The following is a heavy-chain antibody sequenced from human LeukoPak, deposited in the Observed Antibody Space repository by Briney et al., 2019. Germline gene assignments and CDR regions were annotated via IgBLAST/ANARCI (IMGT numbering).Heavy chain of an antibody. V-gene: IGHV1-69*04. Sequence: SVKVSCKASGGTFSSYAISWVRQAPGQGLEWMGRIIPILGIANYAQKFQGRVTITADKSTSTAYMELSSLRSEDTAVYFCARGFSGSAYFPKPWGQGTLVTVSS. CDR3: ARGFSGSAYFPKP. J-gene: IGHJ5*02. D-gene: IGHD3-10*01. CDR1: GGTFSSYA. CDR2: IIPILGIA.